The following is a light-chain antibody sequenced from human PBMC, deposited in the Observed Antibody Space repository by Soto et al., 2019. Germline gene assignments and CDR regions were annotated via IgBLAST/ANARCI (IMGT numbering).Light chain of an antibody. J-gene: IGLJ1*01. CDR3: RSYTTSRPLV. Sequence: QSALTQPASVSGSPGQSITISCTGTSSDVGGYNYVSWYQQHPGKAPKLMIYEVSNRPSGVSNRFSGSKSGNTASLTISGLQAEDEAAYYCRSYTTSRPLVFGTGTKLPVL. CDR2: EVS. V-gene: IGLV2-14*01. CDR1: SSDVGGYNY.